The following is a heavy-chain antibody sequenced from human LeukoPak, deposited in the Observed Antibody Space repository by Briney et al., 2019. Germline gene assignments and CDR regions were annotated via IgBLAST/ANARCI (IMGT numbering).Heavy chain of an antibody. J-gene: IGHJ4*02. V-gene: IGHV3-9*01. D-gene: IGHD4-17*01. CDR2: ISWHGSSK. CDR3: AGSLDYATAPVDY. CDR1: GFTFSSYG. Sequence: PGGSLRLSCVASGFTFSSYGMHWVRQAPGKGLEWVPGISWHGSSKGYADSVKGRFTISRDNAKNSLYLQMNSLRAEDTAVYYCAGSLDYATAPVDYWGQGTLVTVSS.